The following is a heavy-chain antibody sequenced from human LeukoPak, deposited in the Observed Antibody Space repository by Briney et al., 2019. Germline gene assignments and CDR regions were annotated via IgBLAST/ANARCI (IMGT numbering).Heavy chain of an antibody. CDR1: GFTFSSYG. Sequence: GGSLRLSCAASGFTFSSYGMHWVRQAPGKGLEWVAFIRYDGSNKYYEDSVKGRFTISRDNSKNTLYLQMNSLRAEDTAVYYCAKDPTGYSSGWYEKTYYYYGMDVWGQGTTVTVSS. D-gene: IGHD6-19*01. V-gene: IGHV3-30*02. CDR3: AKDPTGYSSGWYEKTYYYYGMDV. CDR2: IRYDGSNK. J-gene: IGHJ6*02.